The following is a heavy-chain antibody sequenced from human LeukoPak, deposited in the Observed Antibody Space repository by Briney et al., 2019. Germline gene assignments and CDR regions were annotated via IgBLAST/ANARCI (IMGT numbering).Heavy chain of an antibody. CDR1: GGSISSYY. Sequence: SETLSLTCTVSGGSISSYYWSWIRQPPGKGLEWIGYIYYSGSTNYNPSLKSRVTVSVDTSKNQFSLKLSSVTAADTAVCYCARGNIVVVPAAMGLGGGYMDVWGKGTTVTISS. CDR3: ARGNIVVVPAAMGLGGGYMDV. D-gene: IGHD2-2*01. CDR2: IYYSGST. J-gene: IGHJ6*03. V-gene: IGHV4-59*01.